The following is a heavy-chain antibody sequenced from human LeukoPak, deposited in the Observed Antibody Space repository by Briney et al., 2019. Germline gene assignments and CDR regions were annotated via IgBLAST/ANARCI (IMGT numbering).Heavy chain of an antibody. J-gene: IGHJ5*01. CDR3: ARLPRVPAFAVAYKFGWFDS. Sequence: SETLSLTCSVSGGSVTATTYYWGWIRQPPGKGLEWLGNTYQKGNTYSSPSLKSRVAISVDTSNNRFSLTLTSVTAADTAVSYCARLPRVPAFAVAYKFGWFDSWGQGALVTVSS. D-gene: IGHD3-3*01. CDR2: TYQKGNT. CDR1: GGSVTATTYY. V-gene: IGHV4-39*01.